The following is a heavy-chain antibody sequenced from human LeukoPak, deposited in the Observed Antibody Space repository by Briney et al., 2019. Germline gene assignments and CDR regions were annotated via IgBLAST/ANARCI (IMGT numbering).Heavy chain of an antibody. CDR2: ISSSSYYI. V-gene: IGHV3-21*01. J-gene: IGHJ6*03. CDR3: AGAGPVYYMDV. CDR1: AFTFSSHT. Sequence: PGGSLRLSCAASAFTFSSHTMNWVRQAPGKGLEWVSSISSSSYYIYYADSVKGRFTISRDNAKNSVHLQMNSLRAEDTAIYYCAGAGPVYYMDVWGKGTTVTVSS. D-gene: IGHD3/OR15-3a*01.